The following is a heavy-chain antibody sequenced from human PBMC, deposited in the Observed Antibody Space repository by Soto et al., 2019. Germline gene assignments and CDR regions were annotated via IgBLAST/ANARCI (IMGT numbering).Heavy chain of an antibody. CDR2: ITGSGGIT. V-gene: IGHV3-23*01. CDR1: GFRFSYYA. J-gene: IGHJ2*01. D-gene: IGHD3-9*01. Sequence: EVQLLESGGGLAQPGGSLSLSCSVSGFRFSYYAMTWVRLAPGKGLEWVSVITGSGGITYYADSVKGRFTISRDKSEKSRDLEMSRLRLEDTAIYFCARVMLDDHHILAGYYLDCKKWDFDLWGRGTLVTVSS. CDR3: ARVMLDDHHILAGYYLDCKKWDFDL.